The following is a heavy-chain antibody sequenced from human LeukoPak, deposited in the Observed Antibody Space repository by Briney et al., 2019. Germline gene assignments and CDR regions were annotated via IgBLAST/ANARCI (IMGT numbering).Heavy chain of an antibody. CDR1: GYSFSNFG. Sequence: ASVKVSCKTSGYSFSNFGLSWVRQAPGQGLEWMGWISAYNGNTNYARKLQGRVTMTTDTSTSTAYMELRSLRSDDTAVYYCARDSSSPGEFDYWGQGTLVTVSS. D-gene: IGHD6-13*01. J-gene: IGHJ4*02. CDR3: ARDSSSPGEFDY. V-gene: IGHV1-18*01. CDR2: ISAYNGNT.